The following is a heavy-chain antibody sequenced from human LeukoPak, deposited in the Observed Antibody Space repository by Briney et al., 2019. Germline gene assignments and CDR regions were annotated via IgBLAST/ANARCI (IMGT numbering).Heavy chain of an antibody. Sequence: PGGSLRLSCAASGFTFSSYGMHWVRQAPGKGLEWVAVIWYDGSNKYYADSVKGRFTISRDNSKNTLYLQMNSLRAEDTAVYYCARAPTSYYYFDYWRRGTLVTVPS. V-gene: IGHV3-33*01. CDR1: GFTFSSYG. J-gene: IGHJ4*02. D-gene: IGHD1-26*01. CDR2: IWYDGSNK. CDR3: ARAPTSYYYFDY.